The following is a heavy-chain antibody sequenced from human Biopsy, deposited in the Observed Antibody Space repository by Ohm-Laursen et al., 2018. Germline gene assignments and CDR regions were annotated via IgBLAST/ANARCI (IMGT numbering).Heavy chain of an antibody. CDR1: GGSISDYF. CDR3: ARDAYGDYDTYY. D-gene: IGHD4-17*01. CDR2: IHSSGRT. J-gene: IGHJ6*03. V-gene: IGHV4-4*07. Sequence: SETLSLTCAVSGGSISDYFWSWIRQPADKGLEYIGRIHSSGRTFYNPSLKSRVTMSVATSDNQFSLKLSSVTAADTAVYFCARDAYGDYDTYY.